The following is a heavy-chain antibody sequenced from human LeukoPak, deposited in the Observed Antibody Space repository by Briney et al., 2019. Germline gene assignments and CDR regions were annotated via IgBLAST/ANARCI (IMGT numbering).Heavy chain of an antibody. D-gene: IGHD6-6*01. CDR1: GFTFSSYA. V-gene: IGHV3-64*04. Sequence: GGSLRLSCAASGFTFSSYAMHWVRQAPGKGLEYVSAISSNGGSTYYADSVKGRFTISRDNSKNTLYLQMNSLRAEDTAVYYCAKDRRDIAARHFNHWGQGTLVTVSS. CDR3: AKDRRDIAARHFNH. CDR2: ISSNGGST. J-gene: IGHJ5*02.